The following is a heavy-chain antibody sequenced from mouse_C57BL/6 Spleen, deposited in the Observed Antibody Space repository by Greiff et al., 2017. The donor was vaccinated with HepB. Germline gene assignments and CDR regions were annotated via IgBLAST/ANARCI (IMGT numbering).Heavy chain of an antibody. V-gene: IGHV1-81*01. CDR3: ARSYSNYVGTVSNAMDY. Sequence: QVQLQQSGAELARPGASVKLSCKASGYTFTSYGISWVKQSTGQGLEWIGEIYPRSGNTYYNEKFKGKATLTADKSSSTAYMELRSLTSEDSAVYFCARSYSNYVGTVSNAMDYWGQGTSVTVSS. CDR2: IYPRSGNT. J-gene: IGHJ4*01. D-gene: IGHD2-5*01. CDR1: GYTFTSYG.